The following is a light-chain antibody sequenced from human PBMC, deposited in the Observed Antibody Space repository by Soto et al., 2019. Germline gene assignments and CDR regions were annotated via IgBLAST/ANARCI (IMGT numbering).Light chain of an antibody. Sequence: EIVLTQSPATLSLSPGERATLSCRASQSVSNYLSWYQQKPGQAPRLLIYGASSRATGIPDRFSGSGSGTDFTLTISRLEPEDFAVYYCQQYGSSWTFGQGTKVDI. V-gene: IGKV3-20*01. CDR2: GAS. CDR1: QSVSNY. J-gene: IGKJ1*01. CDR3: QQYGSSWT.